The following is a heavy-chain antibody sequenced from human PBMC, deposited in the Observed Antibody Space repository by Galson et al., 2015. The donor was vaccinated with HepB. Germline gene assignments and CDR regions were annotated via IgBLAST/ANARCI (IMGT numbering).Heavy chain of an antibody. V-gene: IGHV7-4-1*02. J-gene: IGHJ5*02. Sequence: SVKVSCKASGYTFTSYAMNWVRQAPGQGLEWMGWINTNTGNPTYAQGFTGRFVFSLDTSVSTAYLQISSLKAEDTAVYYCARNRGSSWYVRAVTFDPWGQGTLVTVSS. CDR3: ARNRGSSWYVRAVTFDP. CDR2: INTNTGNP. CDR1: GYTFTSYA. D-gene: IGHD6-13*01.